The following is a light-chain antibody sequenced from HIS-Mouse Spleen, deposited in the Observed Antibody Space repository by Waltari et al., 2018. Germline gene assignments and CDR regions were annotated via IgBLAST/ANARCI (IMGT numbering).Light chain of an antibody. Sequence: EIVLTQSPGTLPLSPGERATLPCRASQSVSSSYLAWSQQKPGQAPRLHIYGASSRATGIPDRFSGSGSGTDFTLTISRLEPEDFAVYYCQQYGSSPRTFGQGTKVEIK. CDR3: QQYGSSPRT. J-gene: IGKJ1*01. CDR2: GAS. CDR1: QSVSSSY. V-gene: IGKV3-20*01.